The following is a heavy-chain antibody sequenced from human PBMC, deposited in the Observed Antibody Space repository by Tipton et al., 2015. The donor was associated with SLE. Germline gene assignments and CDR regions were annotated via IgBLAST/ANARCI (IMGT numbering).Heavy chain of an antibody. J-gene: IGHJ4*02. V-gene: IGHV1-3*01. CDR1: GYTFTSYA. D-gene: IGHD6-13*01. Sequence: QLVQSGPEVKKPGASVKVSCKASGYTFTSYAMHWVRQAPGQRLEWMGWINAGNGNTKYSQKFQGRVTITRDTSASTAYMELSSLRSEDTAVYYCARDQAPYSSSWYYFDYWGQGTLVTVSS. CDR2: INAGNGNT. CDR3: ARDQAPYSSSWYYFDY.